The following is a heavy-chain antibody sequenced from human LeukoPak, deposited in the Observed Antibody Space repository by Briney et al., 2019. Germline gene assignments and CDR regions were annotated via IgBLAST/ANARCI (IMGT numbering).Heavy chain of an antibody. Sequence: GGSLRLSCAASGFTFSSYGMHWVRQAPGKGLEWVAVIWYDGSNKYYADSVKGRFTISRDNSKYTLYPQMNSLRAEDTAVYYCARAIFGVVITIDYWGQGTLVTVSS. CDR3: ARAIFGVVITIDY. CDR1: GFTFSSYG. D-gene: IGHD3-3*01. V-gene: IGHV3-33*01. CDR2: IWYDGSNK. J-gene: IGHJ4*02.